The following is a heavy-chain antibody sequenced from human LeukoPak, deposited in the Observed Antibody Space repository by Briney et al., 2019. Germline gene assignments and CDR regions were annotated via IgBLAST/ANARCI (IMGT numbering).Heavy chain of an antibody. D-gene: IGHD2-2*02. Sequence: GESLKISCKGSGYTYTKSWIAWVRQMPGKGLELMGVTYPVDAETRHSPSFQGKVTISVDKSISTAYLQWSSLKASDTAMYYCARQGCTTTSCHTIDYWGQGTLVTVSS. CDR1: GYTYTKSW. CDR3: ARQGCTTTSCHTIDY. CDR2: TYPVDAET. J-gene: IGHJ4*02. V-gene: IGHV5-51*01.